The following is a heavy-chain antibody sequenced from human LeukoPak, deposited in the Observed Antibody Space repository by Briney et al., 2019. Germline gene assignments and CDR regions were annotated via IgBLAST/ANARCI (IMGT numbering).Heavy chain of an antibody. V-gene: IGHV6-1*01. Sequence: SQTLSLTCAISGDSVSSNSAAWNWIRQSPSRGLEWLGRTYYRSKWYNDYAVSVESRITINPDTSKNQFSLQLNSVTPEDTAVYYCARVSQRPRLYYYDSSGWYWFDPWGQGTLVTVSS. CDR3: ARVSQRPRLYYYDSSGWYWFDP. J-gene: IGHJ5*02. CDR2: TYYRSKWYN. CDR1: GDSVSSNSAA. D-gene: IGHD3-22*01.